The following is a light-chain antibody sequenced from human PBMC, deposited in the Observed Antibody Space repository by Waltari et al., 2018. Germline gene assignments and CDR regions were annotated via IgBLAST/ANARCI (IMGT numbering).Light chain of an antibody. CDR2: GAS. Sequence: IVLTQSPGTLSLSLGERATVSCRAMQSVSRALAWYQQKPGQAPRLLIYGASTRATGIPDRFSGSGSGTDFSLTISRLEPEDFAVYYCQHYLRLPVTFGQGTTVEI. CDR1: QSVSRA. J-gene: IGKJ1*01. CDR3: QHYLRLPVT. V-gene: IGKV3-20*01.